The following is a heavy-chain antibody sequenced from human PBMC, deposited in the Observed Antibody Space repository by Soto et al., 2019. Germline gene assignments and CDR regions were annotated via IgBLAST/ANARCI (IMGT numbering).Heavy chain of an antibody. Sequence: PSETLSLTCTVSGGSISSGGYYWSWIRQHPGKGLEWIGYIYYSGSTNYNPSLKSRVTISVDTSKNQFSLKLSSVTAADTAVYYCARGRITMVRGVIRRGAFDIWGQGTMVTVSS. V-gene: IGHV4-31*03. J-gene: IGHJ3*02. CDR1: GGSISSGGYY. CDR3: ARGRITMVRGVIRRGAFDI. D-gene: IGHD3-10*01. CDR2: IYYSGST.